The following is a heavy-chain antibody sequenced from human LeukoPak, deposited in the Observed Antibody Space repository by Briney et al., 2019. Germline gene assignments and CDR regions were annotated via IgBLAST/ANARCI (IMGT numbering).Heavy chain of an antibody. V-gene: IGHV3-15*01. Sequence: PGGSLRLSCAASGFTFRSYAMTWVRQAPGKGLEWVGRIKSKTDGGTTDYAAPVKGRFTISRDDSKNTLYLQMNSLKTEDTAVYYCTTELGYCSGGSCYSFGYFQHWGQGTLVTVSS. D-gene: IGHD2-15*01. CDR3: TTELGYCSGGSCYSFGYFQH. CDR2: IKSKTDGGTT. J-gene: IGHJ1*01. CDR1: GFTFRSYA.